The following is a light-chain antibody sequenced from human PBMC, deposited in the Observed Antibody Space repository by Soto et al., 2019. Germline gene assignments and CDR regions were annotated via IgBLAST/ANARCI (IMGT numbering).Light chain of an antibody. CDR2: WAS. V-gene: IGKV4-1*01. Sequence: DIVMTHSPDSLSVSLGERATINCKSSQSVLYSSNNKNYLAWYQQKPGQPPKALIYWASTRESGVPDRFSGSGSGTDFTLTISSLQAEDVAVYYCQQYYTTPWTFDQGTKVDI. CDR3: QQYYTTPWT. CDR1: QSVLYSSNNKNY. J-gene: IGKJ1*01.